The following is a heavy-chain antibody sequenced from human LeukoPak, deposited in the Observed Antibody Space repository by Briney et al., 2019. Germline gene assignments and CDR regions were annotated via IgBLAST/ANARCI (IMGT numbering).Heavy chain of an antibody. V-gene: IGHV3-7*03. CDR1: GFTFSNYW. CDR3: ATSADSSGND. J-gene: IGHJ4*02. D-gene: IGHD3-22*01. CDR2: IKGDGSYK. Sequence: PGGSLRLSCAASGFTFSNYWMSWVRQAPGKGLEWVANIKGDGSYKYYVDSVKGRFTISRDNAKSSVYLQMNTLRAEDTAVYYCATSADSSGNDWGQGTLVNVSS.